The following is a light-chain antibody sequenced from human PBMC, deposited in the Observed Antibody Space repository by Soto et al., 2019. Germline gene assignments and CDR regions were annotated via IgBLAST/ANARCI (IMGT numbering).Light chain of an antibody. CDR1: QSISSW. CDR2: KAS. V-gene: IGKV1-5*03. J-gene: IGKJ4*01. CDR3: QHYNSYPLT. Sequence: DIQMTQSHSTLSASVGDRVIITCRASQSISSWLAWYQQKPGIAPELLIYKASSLQSGVPSRFSGSGSGTEVTLTISSLQPDDFATYYCQHYNSYPLTFGGGTKVEIK.